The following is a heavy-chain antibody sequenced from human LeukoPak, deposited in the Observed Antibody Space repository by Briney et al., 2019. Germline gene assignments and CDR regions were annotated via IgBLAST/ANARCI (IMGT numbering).Heavy chain of an antibody. Sequence: MSGGSLRLSCVPSGITFSNSALSWVRQAPGKGLEWVSTITKSGDQTHYADSVRGLFTISRDNAKNSLNLQMSSVRAEDTAVYYCARDRGDYGDCHDYWGQGTLVTASS. CDR2: ITKSGDQT. V-gene: IGHV3-21*01. J-gene: IGHJ4*02. CDR3: ARDRGDYGDCHDY. CDR1: GITFSNSA. D-gene: IGHD4-17*01.